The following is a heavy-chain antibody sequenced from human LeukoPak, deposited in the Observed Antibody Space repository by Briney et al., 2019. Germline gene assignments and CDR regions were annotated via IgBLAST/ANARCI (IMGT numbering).Heavy chain of an antibody. J-gene: IGHJ4*02. CDR2: ISGSGDST. Sequence: GGSLRLSCAASGFTFTNFAMTWVRQAPGKGLEWVSSISGSGDSTYYADSVKGRFSISRDNSKNVLNLHMNSLRAEDTAVFYCAKGATSGYYTLEYWGQGTLVTVSS. CDR1: GFTFTNFA. V-gene: IGHV3-23*01. CDR3: AKGATSGYYTLEY. D-gene: IGHD2-2*01.